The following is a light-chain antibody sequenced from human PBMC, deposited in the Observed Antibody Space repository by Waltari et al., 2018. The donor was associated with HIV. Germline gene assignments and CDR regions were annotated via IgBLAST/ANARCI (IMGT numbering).Light chain of an antibody. J-gene: IGLJ1*01. V-gene: IGLV2-14*01. CDR2: EVS. CDR1: SSDVGGYNY. Sequence: QSALTQPASASGSPGQSITISCTGTSSDVGGYNYVSWYQQHPGKAPKLMIYEVSNRPSGVSNRFSGSKSGNTASLTISGLQAEDEADYYCSSYTSSSTLSFGTGTKVTVL. CDR3: SSYTSSSTLS.